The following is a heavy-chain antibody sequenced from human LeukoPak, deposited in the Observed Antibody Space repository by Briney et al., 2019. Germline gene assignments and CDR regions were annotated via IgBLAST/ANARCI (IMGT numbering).Heavy chain of an antibody. CDR2: LGGGGIDT. J-gene: IGHJ6*03. CDR3: AKMEGQRLYDYCMDV. V-gene: IGHV3-23*01. CDR1: GFTFSNYA. Sequence: GGSLRLSCAASGFTFSNYAMSWVRQAPGKGLEWVSTLGGGGIDTYYADSVKGRFTISRDNSKNTLYLHMNSLRADDTAVYYCAKMEGQRLYDYCMDVWGRGTTVTVSS. D-gene: IGHD3-3*01.